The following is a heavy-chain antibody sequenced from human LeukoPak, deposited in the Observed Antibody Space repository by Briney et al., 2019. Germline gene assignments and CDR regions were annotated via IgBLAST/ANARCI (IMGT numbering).Heavy chain of an antibody. D-gene: IGHD4-17*01. J-gene: IGHJ4*02. CDR1: GLTFSNYG. CDR3: TKEGGPMAVTTERYSFDQ. Sequence: GRSLRLSCAASGLTFSNYGMHWVRQAPGKGLEWVAVVSNDGRVQYYADSVKDRFTISRDNSKNTLSLQMDSLRAEDTAVYYCTKEGGPMAVTTERYSFDQWGQGTLVTVSS. V-gene: IGHV3-30*18. CDR2: VSNDGRVQ.